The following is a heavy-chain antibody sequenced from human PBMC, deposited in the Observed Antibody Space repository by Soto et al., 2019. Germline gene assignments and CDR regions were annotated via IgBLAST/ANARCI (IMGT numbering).Heavy chain of an antibody. CDR3: ARDTKYYDFWSGYYTGFDY. V-gene: IGHV1-18*01. CDR1: GYTFTSYG. D-gene: IGHD3-3*01. CDR2: ISAYNGNT. Sequence: QVQLVQSGAEVKKPGASVKVSCKASGYTFTSYGISWVRQAPGQGLEWMGWISAYNGNTNYAQKLQGRVTMTTDTSTSTAYMELRSLKSDDTAVYFCARDTKYYDFWSGYYTGFDYWGQGTLVTVCS. J-gene: IGHJ4*02.